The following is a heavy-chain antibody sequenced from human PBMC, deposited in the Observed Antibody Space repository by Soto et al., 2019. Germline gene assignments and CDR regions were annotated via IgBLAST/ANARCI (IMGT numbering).Heavy chain of an antibody. V-gene: IGHV3-23*01. J-gene: IGHJ3*02. Sequence: EVQLLESGGGLVQPGGSLRLSCAASGFTFSSYAMSWVRQAPGKGLEWVSAISGSGGGTYYADSVKGRFTISRDNSKNTLYLQMNSLRAEDTAVYYCAKLGPRLRYFDWLDAFDIWGQGTMVTVSS. D-gene: IGHD3-9*01. CDR1: GFTFSSYA. CDR3: AKLGPRLRYFDWLDAFDI. CDR2: ISGSGGGT.